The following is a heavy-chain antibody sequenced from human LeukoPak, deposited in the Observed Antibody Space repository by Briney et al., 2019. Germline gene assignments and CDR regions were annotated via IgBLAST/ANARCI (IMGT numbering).Heavy chain of an antibody. V-gene: IGHV4-34*01. CDR2: INHSGST. Sequence: SDTLSLTCALYVRSFRGYYWSWIRQPPGKGVEGIGEINHSGSTNYNPSLKSRVTISVDTSKHQFSMKLSSVTAADMAVYYRARGPMRVVPAAPAFDPWGQGTLVTVSS. D-gene: IGHD2-2*01. J-gene: IGHJ5*02. CDR1: VRSFRGYY. CDR3: ARGPMRVVPAAPAFDP.